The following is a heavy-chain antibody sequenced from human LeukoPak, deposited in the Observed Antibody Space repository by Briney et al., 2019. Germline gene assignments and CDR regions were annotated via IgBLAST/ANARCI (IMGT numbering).Heavy chain of an antibody. CDR1: GFTFSSYE. D-gene: IGHD5-12*01. CDR2: ISSSGTPI. CDR3: ARLSVVATTVDY. Sequence: GGSLRLSCAASGFTFSSYEMNWVRQAPGKGLEWVSYISSSGTPIYYADSVKGRFTISRDNAKNSPYLQMNSLRAEDTAVYYCARLSVVATTVDYWGQGTLVTVS. J-gene: IGHJ4*02. V-gene: IGHV3-48*03.